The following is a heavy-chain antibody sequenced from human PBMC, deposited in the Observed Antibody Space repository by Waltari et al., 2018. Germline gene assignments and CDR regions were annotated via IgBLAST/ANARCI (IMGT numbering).Heavy chain of an antibody. Sequence: QVQLVQSGAEVKKPGSSVKVSCKDSGGTFSSYAISWVRQAPGQWIEWIGWIIPYLGIANYEQKSQGSVTILADESTRTAHMELSSLRSEDTAVYYGASPCSSTSCYDPSYFDYWGQGTLVTVSS. J-gene: IGHJ4*02. V-gene: IGHV1-69*04. CDR2: IIPYLGIA. CDR1: GGTFSSYA. D-gene: IGHD2-2*01. CDR3: ASPCSSTSCYDPSYFDY.